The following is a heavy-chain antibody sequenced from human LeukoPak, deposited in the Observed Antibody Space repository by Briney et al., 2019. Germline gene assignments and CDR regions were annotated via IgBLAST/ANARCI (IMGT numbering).Heavy chain of an antibody. CDR2: ISGSGGST. CDR1: GFTFSSYA. V-gene: IGHV3-23*01. D-gene: IGHD3-22*01. J-gene: IGHJ4*02. CDR3: ARVRIYDSSGYYYSLWYFDY. Sequence: GGSLRLSCAASGFTFSSYAMSWVRQAPGKGLEWVSAISGSGGSTYYADSVKGRFTISRDNSKNTLYLQMNSLRAEDTAVYYCARVRIYDSSGYYYSLWYFDYWGQGTLVTVSS.